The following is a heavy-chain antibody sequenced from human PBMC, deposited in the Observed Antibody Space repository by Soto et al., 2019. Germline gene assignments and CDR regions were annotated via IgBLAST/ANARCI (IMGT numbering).Heavy chain of an antibody. D-gene: IGHD3-16*01. V-gene: IGHV3-30*18. CDR2: MSDDGSKK. Sequence: QVHLVESGGGVVQPGRSLRLSCAASGFSFSKYGMHWVRQAPGKGLEWVAEMSDDGSKKYYGDSVKGRFTIPRDNSKNTLYLLMDSLRPEDTVMYYCAKELRETGGYYFDCWGQGTLVTVSS. CDR3: AKELRETGGYYFDC. CDR1: GFSFSKYG. J-gene: IGHJ4*02.